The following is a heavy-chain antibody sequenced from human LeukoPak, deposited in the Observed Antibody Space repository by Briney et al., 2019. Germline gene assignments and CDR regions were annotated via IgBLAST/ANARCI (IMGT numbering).Heavy chain of an antibody. D-gene: IGHD1-26*01. Sequence: GGSLRLSCAASGFTFSSYSMNWVRQAPGKGLEWVSSISSSSYIYYADSVKGRFTISRDNAKNSLYLQMNSLRAEDTAVYYCARDIWAYYPSYGMDVWGQGTTVTVSS. CDR1: GFTFSSYS. CDR3: ARDIWAYYPSYGMDV. CDR2: ISSSSYI. V-gene: IGHV3-21*01. J-gene: IGHJ6*02.